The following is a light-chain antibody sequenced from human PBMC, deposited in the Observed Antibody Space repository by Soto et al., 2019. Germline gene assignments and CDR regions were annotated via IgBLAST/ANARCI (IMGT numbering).Light chain of an antibody. CDR3: TSYAGSSGVV. V-gene: IGLV2-8*01. J-gene: IGLJ2*01. CDR1: SSDVGNYKY. Sequence: QSALTQPPSASGSPGQSVTISCTGTSSDVGNYKYVSWYQQHPGKAPKLMIYEVSKRPSGVPDRFSGSKSGNTASLTVSGLQAEDEADYYCTSYAGSSGVVFGGGTTVTVL. CDR2: EVS.